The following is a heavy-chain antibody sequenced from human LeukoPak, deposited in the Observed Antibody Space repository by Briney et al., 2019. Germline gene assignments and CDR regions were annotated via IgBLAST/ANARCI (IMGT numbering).Heavy chain of an antibody. CDR1: GFTFSSYE. CDR2: ISRSGSPI. V-gene: IGHV3-48*03. Sequence: GGSLRLSCAASGFTFSSYEMNWVRQAPGKGLEWVSYISRSGSPIYYADSVKGRFTISRDNAKNSLYLQMNSLRAEDTAVYYCASIGVVVVPAAMGASDIWGQGTMVTVSS. D-gene: IGHD2-2*01. CDR3: ASIGVVVVPAAMGASDI. J-gene: IGHJ3*02.